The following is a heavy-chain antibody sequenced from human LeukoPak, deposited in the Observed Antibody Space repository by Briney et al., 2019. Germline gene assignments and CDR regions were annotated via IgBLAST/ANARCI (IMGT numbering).Heavy chain of an antibody. J-gene: IGHJ4*02. D-gene: IGHD1-7*01. V-gene: IGHV3-9*01. CDR3: VFEFKGKGGNTAFYY. CDR1: GFTFSVYA. CDR2: ISWNGGNI. Sequence: GGSLRLSCAASGFTFSVYAMLGVRLATGKGLEWVADISWNGGNIHYVASVKGRFTISRDNAKNSLYLQMNSLSGKDSVLYYCVFEFKGKGGNTAFYYWGQGTLVTVSS.